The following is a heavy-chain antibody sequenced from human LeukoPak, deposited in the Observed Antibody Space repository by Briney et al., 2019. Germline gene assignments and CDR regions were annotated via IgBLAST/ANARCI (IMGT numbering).Heavy chain of an antibody. D-gene: IGHD3-3*02. J-gene: IGHJ4*02. V-gene: IGHV3-74*01. CDR1: GFTFSSYW. CDR2: INPDGTTT. Sequence: GGSLRLSCAASGFTFSSYWMHWVRQAPGKGLVWVSHINPDGTTTTYADSVKGRFTISRDNAKNTLYLQMDSLRAEDTAVYHCTTGVSTDYWGQGTLVIASS. CDR3: TTGVSTDY.